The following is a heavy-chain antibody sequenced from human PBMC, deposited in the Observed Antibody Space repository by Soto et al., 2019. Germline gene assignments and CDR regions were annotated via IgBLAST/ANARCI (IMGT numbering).Heavy chain of an antibody. V-gene: IGHV2-5*02. Sequence: QITLKESGPTLVKPTQTLTLTCTFSGFSLTTRGVGVGWIRQPPGKALECLALIYWDDDKRYSPSLQSRLSIAKDASKNEVVLTRTKVDPVDTATYYWGHIPNCCEYGWFDRWGQGSLVSVSS. D-gene: IGHD2-15*01. CDR2: IYWDDDK. J-gene: IGHJ5*02. CDR1: GFSLTTRGVG. CDR3: GHIPNCCEYGWFDR.